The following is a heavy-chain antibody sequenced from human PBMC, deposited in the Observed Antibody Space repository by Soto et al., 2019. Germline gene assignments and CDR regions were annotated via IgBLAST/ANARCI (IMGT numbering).Heavy chain of an antibody. CDR1: GGSISSGDYY. CDR3: ARVDAYYYYYYGMDV. CDR2: IYYSGST. J-gene: IGHJ6*02. V-gene: IGHV4-30-4*01. Sequence: SETLSLTCTVSGGSISSGDYYWSWIRQPPGKGLEWIGYIYYSGSTYYNPSLKSRVTISVDTSKNQFSLKLSSVTAADTAGYYCARVDAYYYYYYGMDVWGQGTTVTVSS. D-gene: IGHD3-16*01.